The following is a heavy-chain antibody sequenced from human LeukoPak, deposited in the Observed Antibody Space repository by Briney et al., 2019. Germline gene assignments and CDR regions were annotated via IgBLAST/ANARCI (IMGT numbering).Heavy chain of an antibody. CDR3: AMTHYYDSSGYYYSYYYYGMDV. CDR2: IKQDGSEK. D-gene: IGHD3-22*01. J-gene: IGHJ6*02. V-gene: IGHV3-7*01. Sequence: GGSLRLSCAASGFTFSSYWMGWVRQAPGKGLEWVANIKQDGSEKYYVDSVKGRFTISRDNAKNSLYLQMNSLRAEDTAVYYCAMTHYYDSSGYYYSYYYYGMDVWGQGTTVSVSS. CDR1: GFTFSSYW.